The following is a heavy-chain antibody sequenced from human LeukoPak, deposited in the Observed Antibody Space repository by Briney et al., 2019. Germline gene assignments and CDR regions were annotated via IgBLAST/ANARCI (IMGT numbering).Heavy chain of an antibody. D-gene: IGHD2-2*01. CDR1: GFTFSSYV. CDR2: IGGSGGST. Sequence: GGSLRLSCVASGFTFSSYVMSWVRQAPGKGLEWVSGIGGSGGSTYYADSVKGRFTISRDNSKNALYVQMNSLRAEDTAVYYCAREGDIVVVPAARLDYWGQGTLVTVSS. CDR3: AREGDIVVVPAARLDY. V-gene: IGHV3-23*01. J-gene: IGHJ4*02.